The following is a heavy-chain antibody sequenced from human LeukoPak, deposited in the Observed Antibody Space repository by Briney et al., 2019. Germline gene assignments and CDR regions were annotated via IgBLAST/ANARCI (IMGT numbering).Heavy chain of an antibody. Sequence: SGTLSLTCAVSGGSISSSNWWSWVRQPPGKGLEWIGEIYHSGSTNYNPSLKRRVTISVDKSKNQFSLKLSSVTAADTAVYYCARAGIAAAGTLVDAFDIWGQGTMVTVSS. J-gene: IGHJ3*02. V-gene: IGHV4-4*02. CDR1: GGSISSSNW. D-gene: IGHD6-13*01. CDR2: IYHSGST. CDR3: ARAGIAAAGTLVDAFDI.